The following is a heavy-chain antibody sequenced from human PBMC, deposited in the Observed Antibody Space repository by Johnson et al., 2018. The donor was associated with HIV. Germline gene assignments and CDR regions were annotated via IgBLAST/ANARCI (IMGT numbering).Heavy chain of an antibody. D-gene: IGHD1-26*01. Sequence: VQLVESGGGVVRPGGSLRPSCAASGFTFADYVMSWVRQAPGKGLEWVSGISWKGGTTGYADSVKGRFTISKDNAKNSLYLQMNSLRVDDTAFYYCARDSVGARGAFDIWGQGTMVTVSS. CDR3: ARDSVGARGAFDI. CDR2: ISWKGGTT. V-gene: IGHV3-20*04. CDR1: GFTFADYV. J-gene: IGHJ3*02.